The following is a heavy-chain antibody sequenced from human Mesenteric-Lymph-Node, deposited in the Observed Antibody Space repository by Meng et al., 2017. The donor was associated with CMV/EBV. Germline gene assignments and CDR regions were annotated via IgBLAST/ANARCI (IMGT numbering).Heavy chain of an antibody. J-gene: IGHJ4*02. V-gene: IGHV3-23*01. CDR1: GFTFSSYA. CDR3: AKALYYDFWSPFDY. D-gene: IGHD3-3*01. Sequence: GESLKISCAASGFTFSSYAMSWVRQAPGKGLEWVSAISGSGGSTYYADSVKGRFTISRDNSKNTLYLQMNSLRAEDTAVYYCAKALYYDFWSPFDYWGQGTLVTVSS. CDR2: ISGSGGST.